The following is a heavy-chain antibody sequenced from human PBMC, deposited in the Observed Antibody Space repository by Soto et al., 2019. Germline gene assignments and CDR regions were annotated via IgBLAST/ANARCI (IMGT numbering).Heavy chain of an antibody. V-gene: IGHV4-34*01. J-gene: IGHJ5*02. CDR2: INHSGST. Sequence: SETLSLTCAVYGGSFSGYYWSWIRQPPGKVLEWIGEINHSGSTNYNPSLKSRVTITVDTSKNQISLKLSSVTAADTAVYYCARATYYDILTGYYQNWFDPWGQ. CDR1: GGSFSGYY. CDR3: ARATYYDILTGYYQNWFDP. D-gene: IGHD3-9*01.